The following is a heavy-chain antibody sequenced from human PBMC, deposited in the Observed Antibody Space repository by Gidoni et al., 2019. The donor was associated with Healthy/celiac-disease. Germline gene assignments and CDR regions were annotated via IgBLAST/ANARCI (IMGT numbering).Heavy chain of an antibody. CDR3: ARIQETGSSGWYYWYFDL. Sequence: QVTLKESGPVLVKPTETLTLTCTFSGFSLSNARMGVSWIRQPPGKALELLAHIFSIDENSYSTSLKSRLTISKDTSKSQVVLTMTNMDPVDTATYYFARIQETGSSGWYYWYFDLWGRGTLVTVSS. D-gene: IGHD6-19*01. CDR1: GFSLSNARMG. CDR2: IFSIDEN. V-gene: IGHV2-26*01. J-gene: IGHJ2*01.